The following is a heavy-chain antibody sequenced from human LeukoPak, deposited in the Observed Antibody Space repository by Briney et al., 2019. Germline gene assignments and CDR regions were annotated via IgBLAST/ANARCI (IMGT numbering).Heavy chain of an antibody. J-gene: IGHJ4*02. D-gene: IGHD3-3*01. Sequence: GGSLRLSCAGSGFNFGDNWMTWARQAPGKGLEWVAVIADDGGVKQYAVSVKGRFTVSRDNSKSTLYLQMNGLSVEDTAIYYCAREATWGEWYFDHWGQGTPVTVSS. V-gene: IGHV3-30*03. CDR2: IADDGGVK. CDR3: AREATWGEWYFDH. CDR1: GFNFGDNW.